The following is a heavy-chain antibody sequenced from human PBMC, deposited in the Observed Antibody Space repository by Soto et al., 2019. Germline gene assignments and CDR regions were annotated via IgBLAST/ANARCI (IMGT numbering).Heavy chain of an antibody. J-gene: IGHJ5*02. CDR2: ISAYNGNT. CDR1: GYTFTSYG. V-gene: IGHV1-18*01. D-gene: IGHD3-3*01. CDR3: ARDGFDFWSGYYLHWFDP. Sequence: ASVKVSCKASGYTFTSYGISWVRQAPGQGLEWMGWISAYNGNTNYAQKLQGRVTMTTDTSTSTAYMELRSLRSDDTAVYYCARDGFDFWSGYYLHWFDPWGQGTLVTVSS.